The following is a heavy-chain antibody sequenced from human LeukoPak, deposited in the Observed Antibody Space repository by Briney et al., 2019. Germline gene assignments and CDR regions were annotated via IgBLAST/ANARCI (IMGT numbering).Heavy chain of an antibody. CDR2: ISSSGGST. CDR3: ARSLSSRFSGPRRPYYFDS. J-gene: IGHJ4*02. CDR1: GFTLSSYA. V-gene: IGHV3-23*01. D-gene: IGHD3-16*02. Sequence: PGGSLRLSCAASGFTLSSYAMSWVRQAPGKGLQWVSGISSSGGSTYYVDSVKGRFTISTDNSKNTLYLQMNSLRAEDTAVYYXARSLSSRFSGPRRPYYFDSWGQGTLVTVSS.